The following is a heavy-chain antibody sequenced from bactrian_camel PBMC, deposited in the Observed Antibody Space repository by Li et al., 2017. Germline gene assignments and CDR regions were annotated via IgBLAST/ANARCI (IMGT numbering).Heavy chain of an antibody. Sequence: HVQLVESGGGAVQAGGSLRLSCARSTWKYSTYCMGWFRQAPGKEREWVAGIDSDGTTSYADSVKGRFTISKDNAKNTLYLQMNSLKAEDSAMYYCSAGRGYGGNCILDAGSFDYWGQGTQVTVS. D-gene: IGHD6*01. CDR3: SAGRGYGGNCILDAGSFDY. CDR1: TWKYSTYC. V-gene: IGHV3S57*01. CDR2: IDSDGTT. J-gene: IGHJ4*01.